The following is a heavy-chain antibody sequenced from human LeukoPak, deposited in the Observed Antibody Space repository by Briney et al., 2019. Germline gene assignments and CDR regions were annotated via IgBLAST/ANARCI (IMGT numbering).Heavy chain of an antibody. D-gene: IGHD3-22*01. Sequence: ASVKVSCKASGYTFTGYYMHWVRQAPGQGLEWMGWINPNSGGTNYARKFQGRVTMTRDTSISTAYMELSRLRSDDTAVYYCARELNGYYYDSSGYRFDPWGQGTLVTVSS. CDR2: INPNSGGT. CDR1: GYTFTGYY. CDR3: ARELNGYYYDSSGYRFDP. V-gene: IGHV1-2*02. J-gene: IGHJ5*02.